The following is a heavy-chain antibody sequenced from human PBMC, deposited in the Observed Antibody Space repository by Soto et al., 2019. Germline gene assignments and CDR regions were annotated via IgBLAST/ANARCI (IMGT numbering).Heavy chain of an antibody. V-gene: IGHV1-69*12. D-gene: IGHD6-19*01. CDR3: ARGAVDVTVDS. CDR2: IIPIFGTA. Sequence: QVQLVQSGAEVKKPGSSVKVSCKASGGTFSSYAISWVRQAPGQGLEWMGGIIPIFGTANYAQKFQGRVPXSXXEYTSTAYMEQSSLRAGNTAVYYWARGAVDVTVDSWGRGTLVPVSS. J-gene: IGHJ4*02. CDR1: GGTFSSYA.